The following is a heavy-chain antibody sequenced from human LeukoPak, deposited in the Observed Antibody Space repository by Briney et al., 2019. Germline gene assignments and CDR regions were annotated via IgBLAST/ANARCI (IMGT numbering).Heavy chain of an antibody. V-gene: IGHV3-66*01. Sequence: GGSLRLSCAASGFTVSSNYMSWVRQAPGKGLEWVSVIYSGGSTYYADSVKGRFTISRDNSKNTLYLQMNSLRAEDTAVYYCARDGSSSWYFDYWGQGTLVTVSS. D-gene: IGHD6-13*01. CDR1: GFTVSSNY. CDR2: IYSGGST. CDR3: ARDGSSSWYFDY. J-gene: IGHJ4*02.